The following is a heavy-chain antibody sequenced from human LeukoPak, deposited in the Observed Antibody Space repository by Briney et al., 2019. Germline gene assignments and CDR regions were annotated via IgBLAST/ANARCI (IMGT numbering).Heavy chain of an antibody. D-gene: IGHD3-3*01. V-gene: IGHV4-39*01. CDR2: IYYSGST. CDR3: ARSYYDFWSGYYTRGFGY. J-gene: IGHJ4*02. Sequence: SETLSLTCTVSGGSINSSSYYWGWIRQPPGKGLEWIMSIYYSGSTYYKPSLKSRVTISVDTSKKQFSLKLSSVTAADTAVYYCARSYYDFWSGYYTRGFGYWGQGTLVTVSS. CDR1: GGSINSSSYY.